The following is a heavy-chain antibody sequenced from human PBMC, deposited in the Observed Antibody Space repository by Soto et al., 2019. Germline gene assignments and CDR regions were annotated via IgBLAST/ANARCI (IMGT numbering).Heavy chain of an antibody. Sequence: QVQLVQSGAEVKKPGSSVKVSCKASGGTFSSHAISWVRQVPGQGLEWMGGIIPFFKAANYAQKFQGRVTITADDSTSTAYMDLYSQRSEDTAVYYCARDVPLNYYDGTFSYYAMDVWGQGTTVTVSS. CDR3: ARDVPLNYYDGTFSYYAMDV. CDR2: IIPFFKAA. D-gene: IGHD3-16*01. J-gene: IGHJ6*02. CDR1: GGTFSSHA. V-gene: IGHV1-69*01.